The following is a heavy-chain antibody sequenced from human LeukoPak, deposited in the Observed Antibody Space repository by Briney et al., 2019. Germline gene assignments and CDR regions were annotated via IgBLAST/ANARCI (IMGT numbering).Heavy chain of an antibody. CDR3: ARALSGIAAAGLSPFDY. CDR2: IIPILGIA. D-gene: IGHD6-13*01. V-gene: IGHV1-69*04. Sequence: AASVTVSFKASGGTFTIYAISWVRPAPGQGLEWMGRIIPILGIANYAQKFQGRVTITADKATSTAYMELSSLRSEETAVYYCARALSGIAAAGLSPFDYWGQGTLVTVSS. J-gene: IGHJ4*02. CDR1: GGTFTIYA.